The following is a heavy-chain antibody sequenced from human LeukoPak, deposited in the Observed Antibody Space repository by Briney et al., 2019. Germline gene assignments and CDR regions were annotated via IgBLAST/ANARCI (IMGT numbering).Heavy chain of an antibody. CDR1: GGSISSSSYY. CDR2: IYYSGST. D-gene: IGHD3-22*01. V-gene: IGHV4-39*01. J-gene: IGHJ5*02. CDR3: ARRGDSSGYSDWFDP. Sequence: SETPSLTCTVSGGSISSSSYYWGWLRQPPGKGLEWIGSIYYSGSTYYNPSLKSRLTISVDTSKNQFSLKLSSVTAADTAVYYCARRGDSSGYSDWFDPWGQGTLVTVSS.